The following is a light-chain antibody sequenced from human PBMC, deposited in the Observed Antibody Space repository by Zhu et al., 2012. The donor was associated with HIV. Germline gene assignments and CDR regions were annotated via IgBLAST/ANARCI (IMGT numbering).Light chain of an antibody. Sequence: DIQMTQSPSSLSASVGDRVTISCRASQGISNYLAWYQQKPGRVPKLLIYATSTLQSGVPSRFAGTGSGTEFTLTISSLQPEDVATYYCQKYNSAPLTFGPGTKVDIK. CDR1: QGISNY. CDR3: QKYNSAPLT. J-gene: IGKJ3*01. CDR2: ATS. V-gene: IGKV1-27*01.